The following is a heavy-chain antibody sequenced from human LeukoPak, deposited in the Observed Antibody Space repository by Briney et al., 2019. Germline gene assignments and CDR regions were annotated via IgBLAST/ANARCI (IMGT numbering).Heavy chain of an antibody. V-gene: IGHV3-30-3*01. Sequence: GGSLRLSCAASGFTFSSYAMHWVRQAPGKGLEWVAVISYDGSNKYYADSVKGRFTISRDNSKNTLYLQMNSLRAEDTAVYYCARDSRSPLPAYWGQGTLVTVSS. CDR2: ISYDGSNK. CDR3: ARDSRSPLPAY. D-gene: IGHD6-13*01. J-gene: IGHJ4*02. CDR1: GFTFSSYA.